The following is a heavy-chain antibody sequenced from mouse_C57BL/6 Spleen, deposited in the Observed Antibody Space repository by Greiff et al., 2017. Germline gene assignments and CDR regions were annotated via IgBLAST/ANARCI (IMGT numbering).Heavy chain of an antibody. V-gene: IGHV5-17*01. CDR2: ISSGSSTI. Sequence: EVKVEESGGGLVKPGGSLKLSCAASGFTFSDYGMHWVRQAPEKGLEWVAYISSGSSTIYYADTVKGRFTISRDNAKNTLFLQMTSLRSEDTAMYYCARRSTLYYYAMDYWGQGTSVTVSS. CDR1: GFTFSDYG. D-gene: IGHD1-1*01. J-gene: IGHJ4*01. CDR3: ARRSTLYYYAMDY.